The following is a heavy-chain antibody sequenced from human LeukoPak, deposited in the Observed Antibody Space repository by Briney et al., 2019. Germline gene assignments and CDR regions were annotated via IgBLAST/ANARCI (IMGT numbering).Heavy chain of an antibody. V-gene: IGHV4-39*07. D-gene: IGHD3-22*01. CDR3: ARLTYYYDSSGSHGAFDI. CDR2: IYYSGST. CDR1: GGSISSSSYY. Sequence: SETLSLTCTVSGGSISSSSYYWGWIRQPPGKGLEWIGSIYYSGSTYYNPSLKSRVTISVDTSKNQFSLKLSSVTAADTAVYYCARLTYYYDSSGSHGAFDIWGQGTMVTVSS. J-gene: IGHJ3*02.